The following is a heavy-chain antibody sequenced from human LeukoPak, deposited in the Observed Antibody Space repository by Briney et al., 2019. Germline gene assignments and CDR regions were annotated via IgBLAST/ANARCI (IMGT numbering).Heavy chain of an antibody. J-gene: IGHJ4*02. D-gene: IGHD5-24*01. Sequence: GGSLRLSCAASGFSFSGYAMNWVRQAPGKGLEWVSGISGRGGSTYYADSVKGRFTISRDNSNGTLYLQMNSLRAEDTAIYYCAKDQVATINPRYFDFWGQGTLVTVSS. CDR2: ISGRGGST. CDR1: GFSFSGYA. V-gene: IGHV3-23*01. CDR3: AKDQVATINPRYFDF.